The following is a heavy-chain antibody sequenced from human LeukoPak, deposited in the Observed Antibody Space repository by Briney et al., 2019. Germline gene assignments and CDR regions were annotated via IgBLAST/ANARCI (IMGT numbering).Heavy chain of an antibody. D-gene: IGHD6-13*01. V-gene: IGHV4-31*03. Sequence: PSETLSLTCTVSGGSISSGGYSWSWIRQHPGKGLEWIGYIYYSGSTYYNPSLKSRVTISVDTSKNQFSLKLSSVTAADTAVYYCAREGIAAAGVDYWGQGTLVTVSS. CDR3: AREGIAAAGVDY. CDR2: IYYSGST. CDR1: GGSISSGGYS. J-gene: IGHJ4*02.